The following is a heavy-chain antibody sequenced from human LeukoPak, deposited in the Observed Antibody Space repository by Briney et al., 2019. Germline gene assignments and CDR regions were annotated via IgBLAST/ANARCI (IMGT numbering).Heavy chain of an antibody. CDR3: AKDLSMVRGVFDY. D-gene: IGHD3-10*01. J-gene: IGHJ4*02. Sequence: GGSLRLSCAASGFTFSSYAMSWVRQAPGKGLEWVSAISGSGGSTYYTDSVKGRFTISGDNSKNTLYLQMNSLRAEDTAVYYCAKDLSMVRGVFDYWGQGTLVTVSS. V-gene: IGHV3-23*01. CDR1: GFTFSSYA. CDR2: ISGSGGST.